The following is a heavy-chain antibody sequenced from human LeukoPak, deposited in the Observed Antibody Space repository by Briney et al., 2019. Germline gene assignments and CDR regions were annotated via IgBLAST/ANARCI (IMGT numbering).Heavy chain of an antibody. V-gene: IGHV3-23*01. CDR3: AKIYSGYYDSSGYTAY. Sequence: PGGSLRLSCAASGFTFSSYAMSWVRQAPGKGLEWVSAISGSGGSTYYADSVKGRLTISRGNSKNTLYLQMNSLRAEDTAVYYCAKIYSGYYDSSGYTAYWGQGTLVTVSS. CDR1: GFTFSSYA. CDR2: ISGSGGST. D-gene: IGHD3-22*01. J-gene: IGHJ4*02.